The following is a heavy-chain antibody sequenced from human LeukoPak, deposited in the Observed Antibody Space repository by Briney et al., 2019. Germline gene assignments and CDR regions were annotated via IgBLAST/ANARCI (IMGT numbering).Heavy chain of an antibody. V-gene: IGHV4-61*02. J-gene: IGHJ4*02. D-gene: IGHD3-22*01. CDR3: ARGPRPGYYDSSGYYLDY. Sequence: KTSETLSLTCTVSGGSISSGSYYWSWIRQPAGKGLEWIGRIYTSGSTNYNPSLKSRVTISVDTSKNQFSLKLSSVTAADTAVYYCARGPRPGYYDSSGYYLDYWGQGTLVTVSS. CDR2: IYTSGST. CDR1: GGSISSGSYY.